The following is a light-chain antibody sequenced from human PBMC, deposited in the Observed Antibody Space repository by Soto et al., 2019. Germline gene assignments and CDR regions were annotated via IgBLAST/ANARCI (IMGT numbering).Light chain of an antibody. CDR1: SSDVGDYNY. Sequence: QSVLTQAASVSGSPGQSSTISCTGTSSDVGDYNYVSWYQQHPGKAPKFMIYDVSIRPSGVSNRFSGSKSGNTASLTISGLQAEDEADYYCSSYTSSSRYVFGTGTKVTVL. V-gene: IGLV2-14*01. CDR3: SSYTSSSRYV. CDR2: DVS. J-gene: IGLJ1*01.